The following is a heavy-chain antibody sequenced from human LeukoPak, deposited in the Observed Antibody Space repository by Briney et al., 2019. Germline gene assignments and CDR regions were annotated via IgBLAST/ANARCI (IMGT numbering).Heavy chain of an antibody. CDR3: ARALVDGYSSSWYYYYMDV. V-gene: IGHV3-7*01. Sequence: GGSLRLSCAASGFTFSSYWMSWVRQAPGKGLEWVANIKQEGSEKYYVDSVRGRFTISRDNAKNSLYLQMNSLRAEDTAVYYCARALVDGYSSSWYYYYMDVWGKGTTVTVSS. D-gene: IGHD6-13*01. CDR1: GFTFSSYW. CDR2: IKQEGSEK. J-gene: IGHJ6*03.